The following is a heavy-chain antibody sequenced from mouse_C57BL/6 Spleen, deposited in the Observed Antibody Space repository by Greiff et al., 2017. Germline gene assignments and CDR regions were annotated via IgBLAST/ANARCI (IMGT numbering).Heavy chain of an antibody. D-gene: IGHD1-1*01. CDR2: INPINGGT. J-gene: IGHJ3*01. CDR3: ARASTTVVATTPFAY. CDR1: GYTFTSYW. Sequence: QVQLKQPGTELVKPGASVKLSCKASGYTFTSYWMPWVKQRPGQGLAWIGNINPINGGTNYNEKFKSKATLTVDKSSSTAYMQLSSLTSEDSAVYYCARASTTVVATTPFAYWGQGTLVTVSA. V-gene: IGHV1-53*01.